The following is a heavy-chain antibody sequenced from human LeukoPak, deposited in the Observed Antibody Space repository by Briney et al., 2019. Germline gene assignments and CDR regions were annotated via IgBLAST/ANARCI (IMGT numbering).Heavy chain of an antibody. D-gene: IGHD3-16*02. V-gene: IGHV3-74*03. CDR3: TRDSSLPGI. CDR2: INSDGSTT. CDR1: GFTFSNYW. J-gene: IGHJ3*02. Sequence: PGGSLRLSCVASGFTFSNYWMHWVRQAPGKGLVWVSYINSDGSTTTYADSVKGRFTISRDNAKNTLYLQMNSLRAEDTAVYYCTRDSSLPGIWGRGTMVTVSS.